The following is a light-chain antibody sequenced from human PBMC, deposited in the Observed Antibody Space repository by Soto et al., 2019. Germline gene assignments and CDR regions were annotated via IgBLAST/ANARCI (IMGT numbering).Light chain of an antibody. CDR1: QSVGYH. CDR2: DAS. V-gene: IGKV3-11*01. Sequence: EIVLTQSPATLSLSPGERATLSCRASQSVGYHLAWYQQKPGQAPRLLIYDASNRATGISARFSGSGSGTDFTLAIRSLEPEDFAVYYCQQRSNWPPVTLAGGTNVDIK. J-gene: IGKJ4*01. CDR3: QQRSNWPPVT.